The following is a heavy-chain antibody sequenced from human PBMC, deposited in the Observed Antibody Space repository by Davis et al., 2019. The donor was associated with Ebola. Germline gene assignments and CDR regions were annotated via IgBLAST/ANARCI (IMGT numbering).Heavy chain of an antibody. Sequence: AASVKVSCKASGYTFTSYYMHWVRQAPGQGLEWMGWISAYNGNTNYAQKVQGRVTMTTDTSTGTAYLDLRSLRSEDTALYYCTTPGGQDSGYDVFDIWGQGTMVTVSS. CDR1: GYTFTSYY. V-gene: IGHV1-18*04. J-gene: IGHJ3*02. CDR3: TTPGGQDSGYDVFDI. CDR2: ISAYNGNT. D-gene: IGHD5-12*01.